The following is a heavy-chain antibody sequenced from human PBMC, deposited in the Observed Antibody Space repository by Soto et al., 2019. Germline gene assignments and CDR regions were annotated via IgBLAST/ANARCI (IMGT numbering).Heavy chain of an antibody. CDR1: GYSFTSYW. CDR2: IYPGDSDT. J-gene: IGHJ3*02. Sequence: PGESLKISCKGSGYSFTSYWIGWVRQMPGKGLEWMGIIYPGDSDTRYSPSFQGQVTISADKSISTAYLQWSSLEASDTAMYYCARRMGYCSGGNCRTSYDAFDIWGQGTMVTVSS. D-gene: IGHD2-15*01. CDR3: ARRMGYCSGGNCRTSYDAFDI. V-gene: IGHV5-51*01.